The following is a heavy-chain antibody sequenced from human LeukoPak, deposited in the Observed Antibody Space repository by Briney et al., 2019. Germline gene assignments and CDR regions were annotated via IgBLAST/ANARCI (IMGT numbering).Heavy chain of an antibody. J-gene: IGHJ4*02. CDR2: IYHSGMT. Sequence: SETLSLTCTVSNYSMTSYSYWGYIRQPPGQGLEWIANIYHSGMTYYNPSLKSRVTMSIDTSKNQFSLKLNSVTGADTAVYYCARAMGPDRPFDYWGQGILVTVSS. CDR3: ARAMGPDRPFDY. D-gene: IGHD1-14*01. V-gene: IGHV4-38-2*02. CDR1: NYSMTSYSY.